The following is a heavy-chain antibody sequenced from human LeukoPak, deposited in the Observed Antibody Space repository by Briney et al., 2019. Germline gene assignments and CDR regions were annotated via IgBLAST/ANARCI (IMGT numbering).Heavy chain of an antibody. CDR3: AREYSSGLSWFDP. CDR2: IYHSGST. V-gene: IGHV4-30-2*01. D-gene: IGHD6-19*01. Sequence: SETLSLTCAVSGGSISSGGYSWSWIRQPPGKGLEWIGYIYHSGSTYYNPSLKSRVTIFIDTSKNQSSLRLSSVTAADTAVYFCAREYSSGLSWFDPWGQGTLVTVSS. CDR1: GGSISSGGYS. J-gene: IGHJ5*02.